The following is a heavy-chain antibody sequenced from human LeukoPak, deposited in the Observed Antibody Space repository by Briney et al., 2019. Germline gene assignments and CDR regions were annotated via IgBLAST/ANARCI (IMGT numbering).Heavy chain of an antibody. V-gene: IGHV4-34*01. CDR1: GGSFSGYY. Sequence: SETLSLTCAVYGGSFSGYYCSSIRQPPGKGLEWIGEINHSGSTNYNPSLKSRVTISVDTRKNQCSLKLSSATAADTAVYYCARGRGTFDYWGQETLVTVSS. CDR2: INHSGST. CDR3: ARGRGTFDY. D-gene: IGHD1-1*01. J-gene: IGHJ4*02.